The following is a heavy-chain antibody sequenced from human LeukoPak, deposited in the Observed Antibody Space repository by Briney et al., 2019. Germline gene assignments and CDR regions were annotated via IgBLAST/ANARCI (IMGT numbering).Heavy chain of an antibody. Sequence: PSETLSLTCTVSGGSISSSYWSWIRQPPGKGLEWIGYIYYSGSTNYNPSLKSRVTISVDTSKNQFSLKLSSVTAADTAVYYCARVIRENYYGSGSYVVWFDPWGQGTLVTVSS. CDR1: GGSISSSY. J-gene: IGHJ5*02. CDR2: IYYSGST. CDR3: ARVIRENYYGSGSYVVWFDP. D-gene: IGHD3-10*01. V-gene: IGHV4-59*01.